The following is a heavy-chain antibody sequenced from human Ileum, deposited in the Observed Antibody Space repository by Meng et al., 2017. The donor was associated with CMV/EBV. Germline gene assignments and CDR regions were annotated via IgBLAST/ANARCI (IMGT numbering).Heavy chain of an antibody. CDR1: GASVSENY. Sequence: SETLSLTCTVSGASVSENYCSWIRQSPGKGLEWIGYISYGEFTNYNPSLRSRVSISVDTSKNQLSLTLTSVTAADAAIYYCARGSGYSIYDDWGQGTPVTVSS. J-gene: IGHJ4*02. CDR2: ISYGEFT. D-gene: IGHD4-11*01. V-gene: IGHV4-59*02. CDR3: ARGSGYSIYDD.